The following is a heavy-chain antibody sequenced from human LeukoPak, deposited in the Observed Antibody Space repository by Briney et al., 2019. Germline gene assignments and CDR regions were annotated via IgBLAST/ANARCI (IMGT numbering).Heavy chain of an antibody. CDR2: VDPEDGET. CDR3: ATGLVVGASDAFDI. J-gene: IGHJ3*02. Sequence: VASVKVSCKVSGYTFTDYYMHWVQQAPGKGLEWMGLVDPEDGETIYAEKFQGRVTITADTPTDTAYMELSSLRSGDTAVYYCATGLVVGASDAFDIWGQGTMVTVSS. D-gene: IGHD1-26*01. CDR1: GYTFTDYY. V-gene: IGHV1-69-2*01.